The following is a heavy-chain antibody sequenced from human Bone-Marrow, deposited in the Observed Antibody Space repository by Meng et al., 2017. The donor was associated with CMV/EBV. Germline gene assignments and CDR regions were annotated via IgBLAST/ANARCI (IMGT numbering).Heavy chain of an antibody. CDR2: IIPFFGTA. CDR3: ARVPLRTGTTSGWLFW. J-gene: IGHJ4*02. CDR1: GGSFSNYA. Sequence: SVKVSCKASGGSFSNYAISWVRQAPGQGLEWMGGIIPFFGTANYAQKFQGRVTMTTDTSTSTAYMELRSLRSDDTAVYYCARVPLRTGTTSGWLFWWGQGTLVTVSS. V-gene: IGHV1-69*05. D-gene: IGHD1-7*01.